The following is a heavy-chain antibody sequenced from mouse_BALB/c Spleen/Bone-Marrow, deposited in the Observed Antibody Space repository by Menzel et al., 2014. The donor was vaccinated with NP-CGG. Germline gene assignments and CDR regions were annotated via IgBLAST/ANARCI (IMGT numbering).Heavy chain of an antibody. V-gene: IGHV3-2*02. J-gene: IGHJ3*02. CDR3: ARGLL. CDR2: ISYSGST. Sequence: VQLQQSGPGLVKPSQSLSLTCTVTGYSITSDYAWNWIRQFPGNKLEWMGYISYSGSTSYNPSHKSRISITRDTSKNQFFLQLNSVTTEDTATYYCARGLLWGQGTLVTVSA. CDR1: GYSITSDYA.